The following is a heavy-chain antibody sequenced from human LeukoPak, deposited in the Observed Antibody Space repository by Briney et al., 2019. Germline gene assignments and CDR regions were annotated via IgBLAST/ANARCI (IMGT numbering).Heavy chain of an antibody. V-gene: IGHV1-46*01. CDR3: AREEDTAMVTTEDY. Sequence: ASVKVSCKTSGYTFTGYYMHWVRQAPGQGLEWMGIINPSGGSTSYAQRFQGRVTMTRDMSTSTVYMELSSLRSEDTAVYYCAREEDTAMVTTEDYWGQGTLVTVSS. J-gene: IGHJ4*02. CDR1: GYTFTGYY. CDR2: INPSGGST. D-gene: IGHD5-18*01.